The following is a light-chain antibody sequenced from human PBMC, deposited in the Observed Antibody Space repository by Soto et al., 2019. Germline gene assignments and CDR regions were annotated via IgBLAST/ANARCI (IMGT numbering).Light chain of an antibody. CDR1: QSLLHSNGYNY. CDR3: MQALQTPIT. J-gene: IGKJ5*01. Sequence: DIVMTQSPLSLPVTPGEPASISCRSSQSLLHSNGYNYLDWYLQKPGQSTQLLIYLGSHRASGVPDRFSGSGSGTDFTLKISRVEAEDVWVYYCMQALQTPITFGQGTRLEIK. V-gene: IGKV2-28*01. CDR2: LGS.